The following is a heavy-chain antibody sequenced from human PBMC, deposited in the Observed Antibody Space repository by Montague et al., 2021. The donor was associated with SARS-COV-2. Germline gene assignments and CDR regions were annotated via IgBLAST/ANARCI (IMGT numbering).Heavy chain of an antibody. CDR1: GGSISNYY. CDR2: IYDSGNT. J-gene: IGHJ6*02. CDR3: ARDKPRSYFYDSGIYTCGGYCIDF. D-gene: IGHD3-10*01. V-gene: IGHV4-4*07. Sequence: SETLSLTCTVSGGSISNYYWSWIRQPAGKGLEWIGRIYDSGNTNYNPSLKSRVTMSVDTSKNQFSLKLSSVTAADTAVYYCARDKPRSYFYDSGIYTCGGYCIDFWGQGTTVTVSS.